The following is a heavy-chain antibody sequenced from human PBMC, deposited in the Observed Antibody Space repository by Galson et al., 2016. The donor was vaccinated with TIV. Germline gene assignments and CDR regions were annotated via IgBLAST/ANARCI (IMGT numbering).Heavy chain of an antibody. Sequence: CAISADSVSSYSAAWNCIRQSPSRGLEWLERTYYSTTWYNDNALPLKSRITINPDTTKNQVTLQLHSVTPEDTAVYYCARATPSVFGVVMTLDYWGQGTLVTVSS. CDR2: TYYSTTWYN. CDR1: ADSVSSYSAA. V-gene: IGHV6-1*01. D-gene: IGHD3-3*01. CDR3: ARATPSVFGVVMTLDY. J-gene: IGHJ4*02.